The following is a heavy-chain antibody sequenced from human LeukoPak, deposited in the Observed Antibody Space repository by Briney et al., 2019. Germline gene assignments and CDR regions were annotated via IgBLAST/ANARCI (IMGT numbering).Heavy chain of an antibody. J-gene: IGHJ4*02. D-gene: IGHD3-3*01. Sequence: ASETLSLTCTVSGGSISSGSYYWSWIRQPAGKGLEWIGRIYTSGSTNYNPSLKSRVTISVDTSKNQFSLKLSSVTAADTAVYYCARASDLWSGVDCWGQGTLVTVSS. CDR2: IYTSGST. CDR3: ARASDLWSGVDC. CDR1: GGSISSGSYY. V-gene: IGHV4-61*02.